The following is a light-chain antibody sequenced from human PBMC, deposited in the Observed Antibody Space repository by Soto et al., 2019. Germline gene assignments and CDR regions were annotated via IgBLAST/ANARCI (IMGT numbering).Light chain of an antibody. CDR3: SSYTSSNTYV. CDR1: SSDVGGYNY. Sequence: QSALTHPASVSGSPGQWTTISCTGTSSDVGGYNYVSWYQHHPGKAPKLMIYDVTNRPSGVSNRFSGSKSGNTASLTISGLQTEDEADYYCSSYTSSNTYVFGTGTKLTVL. J-gene: IGLJ1*01. CDR2: DVT. V-gene: IGLV2-14*03.